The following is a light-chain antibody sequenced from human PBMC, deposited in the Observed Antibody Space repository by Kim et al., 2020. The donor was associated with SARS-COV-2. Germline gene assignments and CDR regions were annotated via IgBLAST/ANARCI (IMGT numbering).Light chain of an antibody. J-gene: IGLJ3*02. CDR1: NLGSKS. CDR2: YDR. CDR3: QVWDSSSDHRV. V-gene: IGLV3-21*04. Sequence: PGKTARITCGGNNLGSKSVHWDQQKPGQAPVLVIHYDRDRPSGIPERFSGSNSGNTATLTISRVEAGDEADYYCQVWDSSSDHRVFGGGTKLTVL.